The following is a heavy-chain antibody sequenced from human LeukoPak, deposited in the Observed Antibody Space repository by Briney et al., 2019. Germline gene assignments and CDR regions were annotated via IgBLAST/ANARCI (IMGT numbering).Heavy chain of an antibody. CDR3: ARDPSNYCSSTSCYKYGMDV. V-gene: IGHV4-31*03. D-gene: IGHD2-2*02. CDR1: GGSISSGGYY. J-gene: IGHJ6*04. Sequence: SQTLSLTCTVSGGSISSGGYYWSWIRQHPGKGLEWIGYIYYSGSTYYNPSLKSRVTISVDTSRNQFSLKLSSVTAADTAVYYCARDPSNYCSSTSCYKYGMDVWGKGTTVTVPS. CDR2: IYYSGST.